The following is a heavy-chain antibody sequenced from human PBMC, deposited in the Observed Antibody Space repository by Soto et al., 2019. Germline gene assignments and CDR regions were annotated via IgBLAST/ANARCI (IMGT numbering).Heavy chain of an antibody. Sequence: GGSLRLSCAASGFTFSSNAMSWVRQAPGKGLEWVSVITNTGGDTLYADSVKGRFTMSRDNSKNILYLQMNSLRAEDTAIYYCARASGESYPGSRVFDSWGQGTRVTVSS. CDR1: GFTFSSNA. CDR3: ARASGESYPGSRVFDS. J-gene: IGHJ4*02. V-gene: IGHV3-23*01. D-gene: IGHD3-10*01. CDR2: ITNTGGDT.